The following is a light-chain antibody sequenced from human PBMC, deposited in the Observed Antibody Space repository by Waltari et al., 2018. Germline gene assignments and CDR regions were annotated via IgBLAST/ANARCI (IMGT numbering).Light chain of an antibody. V-gene: IGKV3-15*01. CDR2: GIS. CDR3: QQYNNWPRS. J-gene: IGKJ5*01. CDR1: QGVSSN. Sequence: EIVLTQSPATLSVSPGERATLSCRASQGVSSNLAWYQQKRGQAPRLLIYGISTRATGIPARFSGSGSGTEFTLTISSLQSEDFALYYCQQYNNWPRSFGQGTRLEIK.